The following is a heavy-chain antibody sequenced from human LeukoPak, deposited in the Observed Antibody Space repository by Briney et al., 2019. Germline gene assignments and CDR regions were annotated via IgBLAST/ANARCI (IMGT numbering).Heavy chain of an antibody. CDR1: GGTFSSYA. V-gene: IGHV1-24*01. Sequence: ASVKVSCKASGGTFSSYAISWVRQAPGKGLEWMGGFDPEDGETIYAQKFQGRVTMTEDTSTDTAYMELSSLRSEDTAVYYCATKPEMVRGVISGYWGQGTLVTVSS. CDR3: ATKPEMVRGVISGY. J-gene: IGHJ4*02. D-gene: IGHD3-10*01. CDR2: FDPEDGET.